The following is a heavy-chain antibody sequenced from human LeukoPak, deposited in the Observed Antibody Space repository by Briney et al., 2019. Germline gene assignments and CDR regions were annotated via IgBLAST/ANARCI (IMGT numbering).Heavy chain of an antibody. Sequence: SQTLSLTCTVSGGSISNGSYTWNWIRLPAGKGLEWIGQIYTSGSTNYRSSLTSRVTISRDTSKNQFSLKLSSVTAADTAVYYCARGIRIPVTGRYFYYYMDVWGNGTTVTVSS. V-gene: IGHV4-61*09. J-gene: IGHJ6*03. CDR3: ARGIRIPVTGRYFYYYMDV. CDR2: IYTSGST. CDR1: GGSISNGSYT. D-gene: IGHD6-19*01.